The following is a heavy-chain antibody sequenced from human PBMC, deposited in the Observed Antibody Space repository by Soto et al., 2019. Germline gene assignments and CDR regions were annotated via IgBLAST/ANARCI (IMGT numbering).Heavy chain of an antibody. CDR1: GFTFSSYA. J-gene: IGHJ6*02. D-gene: IGHD4-4*01. Sequence: AGGSLRLSCAASGFTFSSYAMSWVRQAPGKGLEWVSAISGSGGSTYYADSVKGRFTISRDNSKNTLYLQMNSLRAEDTAVYYCAKVATVTPYYYYYYGMDVWGQGTTVTVSS. CDR3: AKVATVTPYYYYYYGMDV. V-gene: IGHV3-23*01. CDR2: ISGSGGST.